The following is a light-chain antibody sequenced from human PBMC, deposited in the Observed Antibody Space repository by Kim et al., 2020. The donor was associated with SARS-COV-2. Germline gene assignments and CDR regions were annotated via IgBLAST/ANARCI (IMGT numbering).Light chain of an antibody. Sequence: QSALTQPPSASGTPGQRVTISCSGVSSNVGSDYVYWYQHVPGTAPKYLIYRNEERPTGVPDRFSGSKSGSSASLAISGLRPEDEADYYCSVWDDSLNGWVFGGGTQLTVL. V-gene: IGLV1-47*01. CDR1: SSNVGSDY. J-gene: IGLJ3*02. CDR2: RNE. CDR3: SVWDDSLNGWV.